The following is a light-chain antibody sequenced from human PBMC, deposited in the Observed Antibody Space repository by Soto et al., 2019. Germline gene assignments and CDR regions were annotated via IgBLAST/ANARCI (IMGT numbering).Light chain of an antibody. V-gene: IGLV2-8*01. CDR2: EVS. J-gene: IGLJ1*01. CDR3: SSYVGQDNSLV. Sequence: QSALTQPPSASGSPGQSVTISCTGTTNDVGGYTYVSWYQQHPDKAPKLMIYEVSKRPSGVPDRFSGSRSGNTASLIVSGLQAEDEADYYCSSYVGQDNSLVFGPGTKVTVL. CDR1: TNDVGGYTY.